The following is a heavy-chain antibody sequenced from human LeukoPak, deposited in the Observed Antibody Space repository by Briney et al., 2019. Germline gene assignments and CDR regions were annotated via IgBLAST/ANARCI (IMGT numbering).Heavy chain of an antibody. V-gene: IGHV1-18*01. CDR3: ATDHIRYYYGSGSSGGYYFDY. J-gene: IGHJ4*02. Sequence: GASVKVSCKASAYTFTSYGISWVRQAPGQGLEWMGWISAYNGNTKYAQNLQGRVTMTTDTSTSTAYMELRSLRSDDTAVYYCATDHIRYYYGSGSSGGYYFDYWGQGTLVTVSS. D-gene: IGHD3-10*01. CDR1: AYTFTSYG. CDR2: ISAYNGNT.